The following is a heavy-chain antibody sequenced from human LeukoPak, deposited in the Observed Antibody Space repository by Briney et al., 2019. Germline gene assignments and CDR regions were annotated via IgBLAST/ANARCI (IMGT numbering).Heavy chain of an antibody. J-gene: IGHJ4*02. V-gene: IGHV3-21*01. CDR2: ITSSSDSK. CDR3: AREIMGGTFDY. D-gene: IGHD1-26*01. CDR1: GFPFSTYS. Sequence: GGSLRLSCAASGFPFSTYSMNWVRQAPDKGLEWVSSITSSSDSKYYADSIKGRLTISRDNARNSLHLQMNSLRAEDTAVYYCAREIMGGTFDYWGQGALVTVSS.